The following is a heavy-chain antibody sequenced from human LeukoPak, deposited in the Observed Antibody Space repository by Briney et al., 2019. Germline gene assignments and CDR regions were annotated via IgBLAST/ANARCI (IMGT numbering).Heavy chain of an antibody. V-gene: IGHV3-30*04. CDR1: GFTFSSYA. D-gene: IGHD3-10*01. Sequence: PGGSLRLSCAASGFTFSSYAMHWVRQAPGKGLEWVAVISYDGSNKYYADSVKGRFTISRDNSKNTLYLQMNSLRAEDTAVYYCASRGGFGPPPLNDAFDIWGQGTMVTVSS. J-gene: IGHJ3*02. CDR2: ISYDGSNK. CDR3: ASRGGFGPPPLNDAFDI.